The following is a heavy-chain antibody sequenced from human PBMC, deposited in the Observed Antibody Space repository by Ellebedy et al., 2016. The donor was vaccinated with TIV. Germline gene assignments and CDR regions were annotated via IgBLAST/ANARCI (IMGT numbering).Heavy chain of an antibody. CDR3: ARLYGEVDY. J-gene: IGHJ4*02. V-gene: IGHV4-39*01. CDR2: INHSGST. Sequence: SETLSLTXAVSGGSISSSSYYWSWIRQPPGKGLEWIGEINHSGSTNYNPSLKSRVTISVDTSKNQFSLKLSSVTAADTAVYYCARLYGEVDYWGQGTLVTVSS. CDR1: GGSISSSSYY. D-gene: IGHD4-17*01.